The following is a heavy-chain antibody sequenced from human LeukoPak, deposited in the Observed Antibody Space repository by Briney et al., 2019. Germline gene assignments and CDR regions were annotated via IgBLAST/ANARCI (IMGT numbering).Heavy chain of an antibody. V-gene: IGHV4-34*01. Sequence: SETLSLTCAVYGGSFSGYYWSWIRQPPGKGLEWIGEINHSGSTNYNPSLKSPVTISVDTSKNQFSLKLDSVTAADTAVYYCAREAYYDSSGRFEGAFDIWGQGTMVTVSS. D-gene: IGHD3-22*01. CDR2: INHSGST. CDR3: AREAYYDSSGRFEGAFDI. J-gene: IGHJ3*02. CDR1: GGSFSGYY.